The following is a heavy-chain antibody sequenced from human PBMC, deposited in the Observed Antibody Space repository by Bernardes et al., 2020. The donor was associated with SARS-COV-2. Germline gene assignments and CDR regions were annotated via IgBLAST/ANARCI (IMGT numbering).Heavy chain of an antibody. CDR3: ASGYYHGPGVYYPFDH. D-gene: IGHD3-10*01. J-gene: IGHJ4*02. V-gene: IGHV4-31*01. CDR1: GGALTNGGFF. CDR2: IYYSGNT. Sequence: SETLSLTCTVSGGALTNGGFFWNWLLQLPGKGLEWIASIYYSGNTHYNPSLKSPVTLSVHPSKNQLSLKLSSVTAADTAVYYCASGYYHGPGVYYPFDHWGQGALVTVSS.